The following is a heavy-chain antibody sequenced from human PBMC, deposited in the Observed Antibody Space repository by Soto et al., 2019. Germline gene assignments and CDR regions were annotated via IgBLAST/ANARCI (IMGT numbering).Heavy chain of an antibody. D-gene: IGHD3-10*01. Sequence: QVQLVQSGAEVKKPGASVKVSCKASGYTFTSYGISWVRQAPGQGLEWMGWISAYNGNTNYAQKLQGRVTMTTDTSXSXXYMQLRGLRSDATAVHYCARERGYSYGSGSDYFGHWGQGTLVTVSS. CDR2: ISAYNGNT. CDR1: GYTFTSYG. V-gene: IGHV1-18*01. J-gene: IGHJ4*02. CDR3: ARERGYSYGSGSDYFGH.